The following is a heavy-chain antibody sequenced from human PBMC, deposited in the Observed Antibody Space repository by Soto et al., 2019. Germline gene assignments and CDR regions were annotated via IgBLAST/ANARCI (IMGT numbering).Heavy chain of an antibody. D-gene: IGHD4-4*01. CDR1: GGTFSTLA. CDR2: IIPIFGRP. CDR3: ARVVMTTVPASYYYGMDV. J-gene: IGHJ6*02. Sequence: QVQLVQSGTEVKKPGSSVKVSCKASGGTFSTLAVSWVRQAPGQGLEWMGGIIPIFGRPVYAQKFQGRVTITADESTSTAYMELTSLRSEDTAVYYCARVVMTTVPASYYYGMDVWGQGTTVTVSS. V-gene: IGHV1-69*01.